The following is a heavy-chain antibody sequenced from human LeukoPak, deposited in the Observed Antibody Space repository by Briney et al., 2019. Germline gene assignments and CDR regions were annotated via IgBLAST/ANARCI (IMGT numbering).Heavy chain of an antibody. CDR2: IKSKTDGGTT. D-gene: IGHD3-22*01. CDR1: GFTFSNAW. V-gene: IGHV3-15*01. J-gene: IGHJ3*02. CDR3: TTGFITVAGAFDI. Sequence: PGGSLRLSCAASGFTFSNAWMSWVRQAPGKGLEWVGRIKSKTDGGTTDYAAPVKGRFTISRDDSKNTLYLQMNSLKTEDTAVYYCTTGFITVAGAFDIWGQGTMVTVSS.